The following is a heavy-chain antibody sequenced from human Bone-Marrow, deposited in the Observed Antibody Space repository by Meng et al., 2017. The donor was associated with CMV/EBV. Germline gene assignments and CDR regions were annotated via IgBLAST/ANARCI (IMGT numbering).Heavy chain of an antibody. CDR3: ARTPAVAGTD. CDR2: ISSSSSYI. V-gene: IGHV3-21*01. Sequence: GESLKISCAASGFTFSSYEMNWVRQAPGKGLEWVSSISSSSSYIYYADSVKGRFTISRDNAKNSLYLQMSTLRAEDTAVYYCARTPAVAGTDWGQGTLVTVSS. CDR1: GFTFSSYE. D-gene: IGHD6-19*01. J-gene: IGHJ4*02.